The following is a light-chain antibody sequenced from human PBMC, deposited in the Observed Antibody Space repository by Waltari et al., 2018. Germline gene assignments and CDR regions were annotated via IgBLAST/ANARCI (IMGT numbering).Light chain of an antibody. CDR3: QQYNTWPPIT. Sequence: EIVMTQSPATLSVSPGERATISCRASQSLSDNLAWYQQKPGQAPRLLIYGSSTRATGIPARFSGSGSGTDFNLTISSLQSEDFAIYYCQQYNTWPPITFGQGTRVEIK. J-gene: IGKJ5*01. CDR2: GSS. CDR1: QSLSDN. V-gene: IGKV3-15*01.